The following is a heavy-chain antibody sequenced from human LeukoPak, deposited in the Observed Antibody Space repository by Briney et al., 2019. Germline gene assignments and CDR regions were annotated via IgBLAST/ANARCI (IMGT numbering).Heavy chain of an antibody. D-gene: IGHD1-20*01. CDR1: GGSISSSNW. CDR3: ASLHLSITGTYYGMDV. J-gene: IGHJ6*02. Sequence: PSETLSLTCAVSGGSISSSNWWSWVRQPPGKGLEWIGETYHSGSINYNPSLKSRVTISVDKSKNQFSLKLSSVTAADTAVYYCASLHLSITGTYYGMDVWGQGTTITVSS. V-gene: IGHV4-4*02. CDR2: TYHSGSI.